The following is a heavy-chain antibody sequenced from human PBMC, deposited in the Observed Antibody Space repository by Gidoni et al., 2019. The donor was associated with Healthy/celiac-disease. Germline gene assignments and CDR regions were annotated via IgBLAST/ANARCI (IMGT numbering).Heavy chain of an antibody. J-gene: IGHJ4*02. V-gene: IGHV3-33*01. Sequence: QVQLVESGGGVVQPGRSLRLSCAASGFTFSSYGMHWVRQAPGKGLGWVAVIWYDGSNKYYADSVKGRFTISRDNSKNTLYLQMNSLRAEDTAVYYCAREKSPWELAYFDYWGQGTLVTVSS. CDR1: GFTFSSYG. D-gene: IGHD1-26*01. CDR3: AREKSPWELAYFDY. CDR2: IWYDGSNK.